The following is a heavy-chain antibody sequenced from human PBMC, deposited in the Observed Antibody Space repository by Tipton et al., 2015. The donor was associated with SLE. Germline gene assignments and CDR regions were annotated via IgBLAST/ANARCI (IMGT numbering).Heavy chain of an antibody. CDR1: GGSISSYY. J-gene: IGHJ3*02. V-gene: IGHV4-59*01. CDR3: ARGEITMVQGVIWDDAFDI. CDR2: IYYSGST. Sequence: LRLSCTVSGGSISSYYWSWIRQPPGKGLEWIGYIYYSGSTNYNPSLKSRVTISVDTSKNQFSLKLSSVTAADTAVYYCARGEITMVQGVIWDDAFDICGQGTMVTVSS. D-gene: IGHD3-10*01.